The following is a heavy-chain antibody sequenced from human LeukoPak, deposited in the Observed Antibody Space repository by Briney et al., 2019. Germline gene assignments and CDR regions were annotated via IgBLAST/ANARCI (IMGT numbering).Heavy chain of an antibody. CDR2: ISSSSSTI. CDR3: ARVMGMYSSSWPFDY. Sequence: GGSLRLSCAASGFTFSSYSMNWVRQAPGKGLEGVSYISSSSSTIYYADSVKGRFTISIDNAKNSLYLRMNSLRAEETGVYYCARVMGMYSSSWPFDYWGQGTLVTVSS. V-gene: IGHV3-48*01. CDR1: GFTFSSYS. D-gene: IGHD6-13*01. J-gene: IGHJ4*02.